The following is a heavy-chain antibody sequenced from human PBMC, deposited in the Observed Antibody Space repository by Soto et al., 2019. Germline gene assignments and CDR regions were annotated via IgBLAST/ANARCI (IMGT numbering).Heavy chain of an antibody. CDR3: AREGRLQLWLRYYGMDV. CDR2: ISSSSSTI. D-gene: IGHD5-18*01. V-gene: IGHV3-48*02. CDR1: GFTFSSYS. J-gene: IGHJ6*02. Sequence: PGGSLRLSCAASGFTFSSYSMNWVRQAPGKGLEWVSYISSSSSTIYYADSVKGRFTISRDNAKNSLYPQMNSLRDEDTAVYYCAREGRLQLWLRYYGMDVWGQGTTVTVSS.